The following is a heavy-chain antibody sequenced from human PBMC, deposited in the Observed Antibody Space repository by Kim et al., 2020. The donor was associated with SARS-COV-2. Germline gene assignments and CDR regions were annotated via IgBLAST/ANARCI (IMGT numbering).Heavy chain of an antibody. CDR2: IDPSDSYT. D-gene: IGHD5-18*01. J-gene: IGHJ4*02. Sequence: GESLKISCKGSGYSFTSYWISWVRQMPGKGLEWMGRIDPSDSYTNYSPSFQGHVTISADKSISTAYLQWSSLKASDTAMYYCARLPVDTAMVTGDYFDYWGQGTLVTVSS. V-gene: IGHV5-10-1*01. CDR1: GYSFTSYW. CDR3: ARLPVDTAMVTGDYFDY.